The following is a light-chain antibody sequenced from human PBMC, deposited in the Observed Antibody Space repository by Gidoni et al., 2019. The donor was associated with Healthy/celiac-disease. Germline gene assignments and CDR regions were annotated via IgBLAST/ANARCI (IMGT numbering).Light chain of an antibody. V-gene: IGKV3-15*01. J-gene: IGKJ4*01. CDR1: QSVRSN. CDR3: QQYNNWLT. CDR2: GAS. Sequence: VMTQSPATLSVSPGERATLSCRASQSVRSNLAWYQQKPGQAPRLLFYGASTRATGIPARFSGSGSGTEFTLTISSLQSEDFAVYYGQQYNNWLTFGGGTKVEIK.